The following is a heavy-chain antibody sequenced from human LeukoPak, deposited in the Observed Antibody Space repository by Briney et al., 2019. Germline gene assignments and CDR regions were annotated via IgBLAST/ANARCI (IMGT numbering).Heavy chain of an antibody. Sequence: SETLSLTCTVSGGSITSSSYYWGWIRQPPGKGLEWIGSIYYSGSTYYNPSLKSRVTISVDTSKNQFSLKLSSVTAADTAVYYCARPARRLWDALDIWGQGTMVTVSS. CDR2: IYYSGST. CDR1: GGSITSSSYY. D-gene: IGHD5-18*01. J-gene: IGHJ3*02. V-gene: IGHV4-39*01. CDR3: ARPARRLWDALDI.